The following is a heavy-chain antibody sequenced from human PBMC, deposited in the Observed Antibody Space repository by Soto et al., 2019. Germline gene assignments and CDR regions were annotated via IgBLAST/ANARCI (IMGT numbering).Heavy chain of an antibody. Sequence: GGYLRLSCAASGFTFDDYAMHWVRQAPGKGLEWVSGISWNSGSVGYADSVKGRFTISRDNTRNSLYLQMNSLRPEDTAFYYCAKDGFSGNSTNWFDPWGQGTLVTVSS. D-gene: IGHD3-10*01. V-gene: IGHV3-9*01. J-gene: IGHJ5*02. CDR2: ISWNSGSV. CDR1: GFTFDDYA. CDR3: AKDGFSGNSTNWFDP.